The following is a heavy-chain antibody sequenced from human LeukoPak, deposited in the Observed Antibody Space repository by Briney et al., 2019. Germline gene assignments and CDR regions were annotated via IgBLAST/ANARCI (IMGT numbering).Heavy chain of an antibody. D-gene: IGHD3-10*01. J-gene: IGHJ4*02. Sequence: SETLSLTCTVSGAAISNDYWSWIRQAAGKELEWIGRIYTRGSTNYNPPLKSRVTISLDKSKTQFSLNLNSVTAGDRAVYYCARGGTYGSGRNQHTTLDYWGQGTLVTVSS. CDR2: IYTRGST. CDR3: ARGGTYGSGRNQHTTLDY. CDR1: GAAISNDY. V-gene: IGHV4-4*07.